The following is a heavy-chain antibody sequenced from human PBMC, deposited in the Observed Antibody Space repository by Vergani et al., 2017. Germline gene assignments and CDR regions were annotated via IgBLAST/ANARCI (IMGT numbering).Heavy chain of an antibody. J-gene: IGHJ6*02. V-gene: IGHV1-3*01. CDR2: INAGNGNT. CDR3: AGWFGELLYSPYYYYGMDV. CDR1: GYTFTSYA. Sequence: QVQLVQSGAEVKKPGASVKVSCKASGYTFTSYAMHWVRQAPGQRLEWMGWINAGNGNTKYSQKFQGRVTITRDTSASTAYMELSSLRSEYTAVYYCAGWFGELLYSPYYYYGMDVWGQGTTVTVSS. D-gene: IGHD3-10*01.